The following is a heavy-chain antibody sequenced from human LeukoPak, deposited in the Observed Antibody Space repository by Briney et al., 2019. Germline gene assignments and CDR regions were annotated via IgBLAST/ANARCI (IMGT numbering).Heavy chain of an antibody. D-gene: IGHD3-9*01. CDR3: ARGLRYFDRGYFDY. J-gene: IGHJ4*02. CDR1: GYTLTRYF. Sequence: SVKVSCKASGYTLTRYFIHWVRQAPGQGLEWMGRIIPILGIANYAQKFQGRVTITADKSTSTAYMELSSLRSEDTAVYYCARGLRYFDRGYFDYWGQGTLVTVSS. V-gene: IGHV1-69*04. CDR2: IIPILGIA.